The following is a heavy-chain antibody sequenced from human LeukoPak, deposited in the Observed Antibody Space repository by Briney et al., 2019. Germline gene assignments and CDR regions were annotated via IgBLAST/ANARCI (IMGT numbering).Heavy chain of an antibody. CDR1: GFTFSSHN. CDR3: ARKMKTGDRVGTFDI. J-gene: IGHJ3*02. Sequence: GGSLRLSCAASGFTFSSHNMNWVRQAPVKGLEWVSSIGTDGSYIYYADSVQGRFTISRDNAKNSLYLQMNSLTAEDTAVYYCARKMKTGDRVGTFDIWGQGTMVTVSS. D-gene: IGHD1-1*01. CDR2: IGTDGSYI. V-gene: IGHV3-21*01.